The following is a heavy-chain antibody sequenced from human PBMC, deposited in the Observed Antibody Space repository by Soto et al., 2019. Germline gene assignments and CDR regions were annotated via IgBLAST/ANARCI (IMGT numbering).Heavy chain of an antibody. CDR3: ANTRGFLEWLLPDY. CDR2: ISYDGSNK. V-gene: IGHV3-30*18. Sequence: PGRSLRLSCAASVFTFSSYGMHWGRQAPGKGLEWVAVISYDGSNKYYADSVKGRFTISRDNSKNTLYLQMNSLRAEDTAVYYCANTRGFLEWLLPDYWGQGTLVTVSS. CDR1: VFTFSSYG. J-gene: IGHJ4*02. D-gene: IGHD3-3*01.